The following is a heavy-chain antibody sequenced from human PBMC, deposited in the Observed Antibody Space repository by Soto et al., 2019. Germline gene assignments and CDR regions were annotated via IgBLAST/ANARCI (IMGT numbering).Heavy chain of an antibody. J-gene: IGHJ4*02. CDR1: GYTLTDYY. CDR3: TRGAYYGSGTYPAYYFDS. D-gene: IGHD3-10*01. V-gene: IGHV1-2*04. CDR2: INPNSGGT. Sequence: ASVKVSCKASGYTLTDYYIHWVRQAPGQGLEWMGWINPNSGGTNFAQKFRGWVTMTRDTSISTAYMELTSLKSDDTAVYYRTRGAYYGSGTYPAYYFDSWGQGTLVTVSS.